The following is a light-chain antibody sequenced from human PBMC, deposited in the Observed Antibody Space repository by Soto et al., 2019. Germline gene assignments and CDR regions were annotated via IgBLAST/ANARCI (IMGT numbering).Light chain of an antibody. CDR3: QQYYSYPRT. J-gene: IGKJ1*01. CDR1: QGISSY. CDR2: AAS. V-gene: IGKV1-8*01. Sequence: AIRMTQSPSSFSASTGDRVTITCRASQGISSYLAWYQQKPGKAPKLLIYAASTLQSGVPSRFSGSGSGTDFTLTISSLQSEDFATYYCQQYYSYPRTFGQGTKVDIK.